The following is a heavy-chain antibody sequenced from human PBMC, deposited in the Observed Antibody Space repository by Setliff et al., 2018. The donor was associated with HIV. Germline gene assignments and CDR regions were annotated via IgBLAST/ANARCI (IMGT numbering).Heavy chain of an antibody. CDR1: GFSLSTSGVG. CDR2: IYWDDDK. J-gene: IGHJ4*02. Sequence: KSGPTLVNPTQTLTLTCTFSGFSLSTSGVGVGWIRQPPGKALEWLALIYWDDDKRYSPSLKNRLTITKDTSINQVVLTMTNTGPMDTGTYYCAHKSLEVAVTHFGFWGQGTQVTVSS. V-gene: IGHV2-5*02. D-gene: IGHD2-15*01. CDR3: AHKSLEVAVTHFGF.